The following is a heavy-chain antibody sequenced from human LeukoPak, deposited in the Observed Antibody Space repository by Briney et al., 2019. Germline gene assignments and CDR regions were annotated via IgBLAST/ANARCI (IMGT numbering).Heavy chain of an antibody. D-gene: IGHD2-2*01. J-gene: IGHJ3*02. Sequence: GGSLRLSCAASRFTFSSYWMSWVRQAPGKGLEWVANIKQDGSEKYYVDSVKGRFTISRDNAKNSLYLQMNSLRAEDTAVYYCARDLTVVVPAANAFDIWGQGTMVTVSS. V-gene: IGHV3-7*01. CDR3: ARDLTVVVPAANAFDI. CDR2: IKQDGSEK. CDR1: RFTFSSYW.